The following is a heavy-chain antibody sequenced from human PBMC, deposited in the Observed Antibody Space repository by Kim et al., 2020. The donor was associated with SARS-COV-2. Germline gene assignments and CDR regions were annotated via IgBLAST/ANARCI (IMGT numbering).Heavy chain of an antibody. CDR1: GGSISSGGYY. J-gene: IGHJ2*01. CDR2: IYYSGST. V-gene: IGHV4-31*03. CDR3: ARDQTGVDYWYFDL. Sequence: SETLSLTCTVSGGSISSGGYYWSWIRQHPGKGLEWIGYIYYSGSTYYNPSLKSRVTISVDTSKNQFSLKLSSVTAADTAVYYCARDQTGVDYWYFDLWGRGTLVTVSS. D-gene: IGHD3-10*01.